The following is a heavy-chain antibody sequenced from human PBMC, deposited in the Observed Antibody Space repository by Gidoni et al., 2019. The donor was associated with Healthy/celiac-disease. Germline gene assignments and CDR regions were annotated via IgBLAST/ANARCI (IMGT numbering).Heavy chain of an antibody. J-gene: IGHJ4*02. Sequence: QVQLVESGGGVVQPGRSLRLSCAASGFTFSSYGMHWVRQAPGKGLEWVAVISYDGSNKYYADSVKGRFTISRDNSKNTLYLQMNSLRAEDTAVYYCAKDHRITMALPLDYWGQGTLVTVSS. D-gene: IGHD3-10*01. CDR3: AKDHRITMALPLDY. CDR1: GFTFSSYG. V-gene: IGHV3-30*18. CDR2: ISYDGSNK.